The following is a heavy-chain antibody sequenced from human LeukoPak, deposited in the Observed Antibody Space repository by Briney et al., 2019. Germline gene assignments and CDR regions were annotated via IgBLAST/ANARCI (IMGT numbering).Heavy chain of an antibody. D-gene: IGHD6-13*01. V-gene: IGHV4-59*01. CDR3: ARARGISAAVHY. CDR2: IYYTGAT. CDR1: GGSISSYY. J-gene: IGHJ4*02. Sequence: PSETLPLTCIVSGGSISSYYWTWIRQPPGKGLEWIGYIYYTGATNYNPSLESRVTMSVDTSKNQFSLKLSSVTAADTAVYYCARARGISAAVHYWGQGTLVTVSS.